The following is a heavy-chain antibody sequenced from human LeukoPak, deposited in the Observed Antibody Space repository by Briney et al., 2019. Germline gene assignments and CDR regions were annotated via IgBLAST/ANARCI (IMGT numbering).Heavy chain of an antibody. V-gene: IGHV4-4*07. Sequence: PSETLSLTCTVSGGPIFSYYWSWIRQTAGKGLEWIGRLYPGVGTDYNPSLKSRVTMSVDTSKKQFALKLSAVTAADTAVYYCARLKFYDSTGYSPGHYMDVWGKGTTVIVSS. CDR1: GGPIFSYY. CDR2: LYPGVGT. CDR3: ARLKFYDSTGYSPGHYMDV. J-gene: IGHJ6*03. D-gene: IGHD3-22*01.